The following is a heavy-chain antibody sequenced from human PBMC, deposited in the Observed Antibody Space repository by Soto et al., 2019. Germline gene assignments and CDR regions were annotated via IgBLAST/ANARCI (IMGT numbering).Heavy chain of an antibody. CDR3: ARNSDYSSTDNWFDP. CDR1: GYTFTSYG. V-gene: IGHV1-18*01. D-gene: IGHD6-13*01. Sequence: QVQLVQSGAAVKKPGASVKVSCKASGYTFTSYGISWVRQSPGQGLEWMGWISAYNGNTNNAQKFQGRVAVTTDTTTSTAYMELMNRRSDDTAVYYCARNSDYSSTDNWFDPWGQGTLVTVSS. CDR2: ISAYNGNT. J-gene: IGHJ5*02.